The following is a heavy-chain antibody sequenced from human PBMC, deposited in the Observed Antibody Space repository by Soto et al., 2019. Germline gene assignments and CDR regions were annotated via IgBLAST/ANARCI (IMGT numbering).Heavy chain of an antibody. D-gene: IGHD3-16*01. J-gene: IGHJ4*02. CDR1: GGTFSSYA. CDR3: AGGRKEKYYWQPFDY. Sequence: SVKVSCKASGGTFSSYAISWVRQAPGQGLEWMGGIIPIFGTANYAQKFQGRVTITADGSTSTAYMELSSLRSEDTAVYYCAGGRKEKYYWQPFDYWGQGTLVTVSS. V-gene: IGHV1-69*13. CDR2: IIPIFGTA.